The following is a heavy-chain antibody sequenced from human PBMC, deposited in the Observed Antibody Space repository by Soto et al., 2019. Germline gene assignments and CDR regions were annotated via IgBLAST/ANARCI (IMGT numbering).Heavy chain of an antibody. D-gene: IGHD6-13*01. J-gene: IGHJ5*02. CDR2: INPNSGGT. CDR3: ARAPRNSGGRVIPPGIAAAGIFGFDP. V-gene: IGHV1-2*04. CDR1: GYTFTGYY. Sequence: ASVKVSCKASGYTFTGYYMHWVRQAPGQGLEWMGWINPNSGGTNYAQKFQGWVTMTRDTSISTAYMELSRLRSDDTAVYYCARAPRNSGGRVIPPGIAAAGIFGFDPWGQGTLVTVSS.